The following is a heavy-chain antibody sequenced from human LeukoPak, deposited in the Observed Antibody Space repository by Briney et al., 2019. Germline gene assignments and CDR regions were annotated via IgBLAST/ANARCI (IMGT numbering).Heavy chain of an antibody. Sequence: SQTLSLTLAISGDSGSSNSAAWNWIRQSPSRGLEWLGRTYYRSKWYNDYAVSVKSRITINPDTSKNQFSLQQNSVTPEDTAVYYCARAAYDILTGSTVWYFDYWGQGTLVTVSS. V-gene: IGHV6-1*01. CDR3: ARAAYDILTGSTVWYFDY. CDR1: GDSGSSNSAA. J-gene: IGHJ4*02. D-gene: IGHD3-9*01. CDR2: TYYRSKWYN.